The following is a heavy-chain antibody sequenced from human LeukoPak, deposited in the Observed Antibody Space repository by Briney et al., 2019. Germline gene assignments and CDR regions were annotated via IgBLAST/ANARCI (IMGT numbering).Heavy chain of an antibody. CDR3: ARVQAASQWFDP. D-gene: IGHD2-15*01. Sequence: MASETLSLPRTLSTGSLSTHSWSCTRPPPGKGLEWIGYIYYSGTANYIPSLKKRVTISVDTSKNLFSLKLSSVTAADTAVYYCARVQAASQWFDPWGQGTLVTVSS. CDR1: TGSLSTHS. V-gene: IGHV4-59*11. CDR2: IYYSGTA. J-gene: IGHJ5*02.